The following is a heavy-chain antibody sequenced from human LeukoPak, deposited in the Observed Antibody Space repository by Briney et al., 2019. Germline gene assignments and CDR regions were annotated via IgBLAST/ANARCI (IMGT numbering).Heavy chain of an antibody. V-gene: IGHV3-30*02. J-gene: IGHJ4*02. CDR3: AKDLHSGSYRFDY. CDR1: GFTFSSYG. D-gene: IGHD1-26*01. Sequence: GGSLRLSCAASGFTFSSYGMHWVRQAPGKGLEWVAFIRFDGGNKYYADSVKGRFTISRDNSKNTLYLQMNSLRAEDTAVCYCAKDLHSGSYRFDYWGQGTLVTVSS. CDR2: IRFDGGNK.